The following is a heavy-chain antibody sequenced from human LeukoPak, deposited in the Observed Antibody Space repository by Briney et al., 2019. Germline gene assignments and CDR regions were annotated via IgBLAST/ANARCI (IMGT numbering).Heavy chain of an antibody. Sequence: ASVKVSCKASGYTFTSYGISWVRQAPGQGLEWMGWISAYNGNTNYAQKLQGRVTMTTDTSTSTAYMELRSLRSDDTAVYYCARATYYDFWSGYGVLDYWGQGTLDTVSS. D-gene: IGHD3-3*01. J-gene: IGHJ4*02. CDR3: ARATYYDFWSGYGVLDY. V-gene: IGHV1-18*01. CDR1: GYTFTSYG. CDR2: ISAYNGNT.